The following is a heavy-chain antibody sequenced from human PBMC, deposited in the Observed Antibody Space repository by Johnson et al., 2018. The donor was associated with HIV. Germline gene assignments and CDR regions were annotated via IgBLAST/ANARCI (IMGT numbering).Heavy chain of an antibody. V-gene: IGHV3-23*04. J-gene: IGHJ3*01. Sequence: VQLVESGGGLVQSGGSLGLSCAASGFNFSNYAMSWIRQAPGKGLEWVAGISGSGASKYHADSVRGRFTISRDNSRDTLYLQLNSLRAEDTAVYYCSRDQSTGDWGAVDLWGQGTMVTVSS. CDR2: ISGSGASK. CDR1: GFNFSNYA. CDR3: SRDQSTGDWGAVDL. D-gene: IGHD7-27*01.